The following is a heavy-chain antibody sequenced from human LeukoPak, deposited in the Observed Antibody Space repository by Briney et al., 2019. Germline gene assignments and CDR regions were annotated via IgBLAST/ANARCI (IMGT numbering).Heavy chain of an antibody. D-gene: IGHD3-16*01. CDR3: ARGSAGGLAGGNDY. CDR2: ISYDGSNK. CDR1: GFTFSSYG. Sequence: GGSLRLSCAASGFTFSSYGMHWVRQAPGKGLEWVAVISYDGSNKYYADSVKGRFTISRDNSKNTLYLQMNSLRAEDTAVYYCARGSAGGLAGGNDYWGQGTLVTVSS. V-gene: IGHV3-30*03. J-gene: IGHJ4*02.